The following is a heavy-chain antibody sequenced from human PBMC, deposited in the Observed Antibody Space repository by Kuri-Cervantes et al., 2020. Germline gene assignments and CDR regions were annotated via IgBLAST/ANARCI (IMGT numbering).Heavy chain of an antibody. CDR2: ISSDSSTI. Sequence: GESLKISCVASGFTFRSYTMNWVRQAPGKGLEWISYISSDSSTIYYLDSVKGRFTVSRDNAKNSLYLQMDSLRDEDTAVYYCAGYGSGSYYYYYGMDVWGQGTTVTVSS. V-gene: IGHV3-48*02. J-gene: IGHJ6*02. D-gene: IGHD3-10*01. CDR3: AGYGSGSYYYYYGMDV. CDR1: GFTFRSYT.